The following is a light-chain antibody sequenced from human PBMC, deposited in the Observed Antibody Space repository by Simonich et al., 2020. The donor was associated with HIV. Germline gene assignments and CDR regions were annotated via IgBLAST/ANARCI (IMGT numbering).Light chain of an antibody. J-gene: IGKJ4*01. Sequence: EIMMTQFPATLSVSPGERATLPCRASQILSTKLAWYQQKPGQAPRLLIYGASTRATGIPVRFSGSGSGTEFTLTISSMQSEDFAVYYCQQYNNWPLTFGGGTRVEI. V-gene: IGKV3-15*01. CDR2: GAS. CDR3: QQYNNWPLT. CDR1: QILSTK.